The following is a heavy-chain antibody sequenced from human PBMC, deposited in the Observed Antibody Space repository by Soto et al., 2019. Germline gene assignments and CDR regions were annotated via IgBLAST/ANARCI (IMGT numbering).Heavy chain of an antibody. D-gene: IGHD2-2*01. CDR1: GGTFVRHV. CDR2: INPLSGIP. J-gene: IGHJ4*02. V-gene: IGHV1-69*09. CDR3: AAPACAATWCSPSHNLDH. Sequence: QVQLVQSGAEVKKPESSVKVSCKTSGGTFVRHVISWVRQAPGQGPEWMGKINPLSGIPNYAQKFQDRVTFTADTDSSTAYMELSSLRSDDTAVYYCAAPACAATWCSPSHNLDHWGQGTLATVSS.